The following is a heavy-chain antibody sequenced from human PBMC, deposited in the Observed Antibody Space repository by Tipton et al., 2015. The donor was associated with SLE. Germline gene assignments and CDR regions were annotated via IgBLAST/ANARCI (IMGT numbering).Heavy chain of an antibody. Sequence: TLSLTCAVSGYSISSGYYWGWIRQPPGKGLEWIGSIYHSGSTYYNPSLKSRGTISVDTSKNQLSLKLSSVTAADTAVYYCARDRGSNHNYYYYGMDVWGQGTTVTVSS. J-gene: IGHJ6*02. CDR2: IYHSGST. V-gene: IGHV4-38-2*02. D-gene: IGHD3-16*01. CDR1: GYSISSGYY. CDR3: ARDRGSNHNYYYYGMDV.